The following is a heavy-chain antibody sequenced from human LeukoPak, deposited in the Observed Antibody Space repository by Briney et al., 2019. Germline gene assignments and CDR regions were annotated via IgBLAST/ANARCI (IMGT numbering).Heavy chain of an antibody. CDR1: GGSFSGYY. V-gene: IGHV4-34*01. J-gene: IGHJ4*02. CDR2: INHSGST. D-gene: IGHD3-3*01. CDR3: ARGRFFDY. Sequence: SETLSLTCAVYGGSFSGYYWSWIRRPPGKGLEWIGEINHSGSTNYNPSLKSRVTISVDTSKNQFSLKLSSVTAADTAVYYCARGRFFDYWGQGTLVTVSS.